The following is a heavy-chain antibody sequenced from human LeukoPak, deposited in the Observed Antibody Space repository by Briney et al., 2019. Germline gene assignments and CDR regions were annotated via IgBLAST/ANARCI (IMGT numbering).Heavy chain of an antibody. V-gene: IGHV3-23*01. Sequence: EGSLRLSCAAPGFTFSSYAMSWVRQAPGKGLEWVSAISGSGGSTYYADSVKGRFTISRDNSKNTLYLQMNSLRAEDTAVYYCAKDTDGSGSYIYWGQGTLVTVSS. D-gene: IGHD3-10*01. CDR1: GFTFSSYA. CDR3: AKDTDGSGSYIY. CDR2: ISGSGGST. J-gene: IGHJ4*02.